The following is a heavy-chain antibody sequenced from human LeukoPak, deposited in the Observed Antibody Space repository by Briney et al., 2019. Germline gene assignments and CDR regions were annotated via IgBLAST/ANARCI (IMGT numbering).Heavy chain of an antibody. CDR1: GFTFSSYG. D-gene: IGHD3-22*01. V-gene: IGHV3-33*01. J-gene: IGHJ3*02. Sequence: PGGSLRLSCAASGFTFSSYGMHWVRQAPGKGLEWVAVIWYDGSNKYYAVSVKGRFTISRDNSKNTLYLQMNSLRAEDTAVYYCARGYYYDSSGYDFRSFDIWGQGTMVTVSS. CDR3: ARGYYYDSSGYDFRSFDI. CDR2: IWYDGSNK.